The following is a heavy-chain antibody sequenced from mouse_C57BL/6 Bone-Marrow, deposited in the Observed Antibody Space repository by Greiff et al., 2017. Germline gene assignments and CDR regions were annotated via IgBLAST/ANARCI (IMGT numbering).Heavy chain of an antibody. CDR1: GFTFSSYA. D-gene: IGHD4-1*01. CDR3: ARGWDYYAMDY. J-gene: IGHJ4*01. Sequence: EVQGVESGGGLVKPGGSLKLSCAASGFTFSSYAMSWVRQTPEKRLEWVATISDGGSYTYYPDNVKGRFTISRDNAKNNLYLQMSHMKSEDTAMYYCARGWDYYAMDYWGQGTSVTASS. V-gene: IGHV5-4*01. CDR2: ISDGGSYT.